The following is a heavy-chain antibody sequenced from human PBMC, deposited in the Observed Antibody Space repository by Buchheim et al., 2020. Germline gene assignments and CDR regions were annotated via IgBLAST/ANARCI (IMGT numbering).Heavy chain of an antibody. J-gene: IGHJ4*02. CDR1: GYTFSSHG. D-gene: IGHD1-26*01. CDR2: IWADGVTK. V-gene: IGHV3-33*01. CDR3: ARDPQGGYFDY. Sequence: QVQLVQYGGGVVQPGRSLRLSCEASGYTFSSHGMQWVRQAPGKGLEWVAVIWADGVTKYYADSVKGRFTLSRDISKSTLFLEMNILRGEDTAVYYCARDPQGGYFDYWGQG.